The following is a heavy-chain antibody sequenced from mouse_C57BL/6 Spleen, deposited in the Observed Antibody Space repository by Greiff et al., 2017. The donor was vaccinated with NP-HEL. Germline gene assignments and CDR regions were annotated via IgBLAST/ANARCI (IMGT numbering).Heavy chain of an antibody. D-gene: IGHD2-4*01. CDR1: GYTFTSYG. CDR2: IYPRSGNT. CDR3: ARPYDYDGWYFDV. V-gene: IGHV1-81*01. J-gene: IGHJ1*03. Sequence: QVQLQQSGAELARPGASVKLSCKASGYTFTSYGISWVKQRTGQGLEWIGEIYPRSGNTYYNEKFKGKATLTADKSSSTAYMELRSLTSEDSAVYFCARPYDYDGWYFDVWGTGTTVTVSS.